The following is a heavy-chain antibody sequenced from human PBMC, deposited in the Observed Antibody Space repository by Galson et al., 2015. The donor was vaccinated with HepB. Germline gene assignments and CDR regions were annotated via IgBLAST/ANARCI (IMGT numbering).Heavy chain of an antibody. J-gene: IGHJ4*02. CDR2: IYWDDDK. CDR3: AHSKLPVWFGELFLPGGFDY. V-gene: IGHV2-5*02. D-gene: IGHD3-10*01. Sequence: PALVKPTQTLTLTRTFSGFSLSTSGVGVGWIRQPPGKALEWLALIYWDDDKRYSPSLKSRLTITKDTSKNQVVLTMTNMDPVDTATYYCAHSKLPVWFGELFLPGGFDYWGQGTLVTVSS. CDR1: GFSLSTSGVG.